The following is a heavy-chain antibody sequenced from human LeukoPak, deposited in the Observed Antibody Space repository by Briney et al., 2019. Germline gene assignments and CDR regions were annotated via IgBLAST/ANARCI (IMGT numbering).Heavy chain of an antibody. Sequence: SETLSLTCTVSGGSISSGDYYWSWIRQPPGKGLEWIGYIYYSGSTYCNPSLKSRVTISVDTSKNQFSLKLSSVTAADTAVYYCARDGYCSGGSCYYYYGMDVWGQGTTVTVSS. CDR3: ARDGYCSGGSCYYYYGMDV. J-gene: IGHJ6*02. V-gene: IGHV4-30-4*01. CDR2: IYYSGST. D-gene: IGHD2-15*01. CDR1: GGSISSGDYY.